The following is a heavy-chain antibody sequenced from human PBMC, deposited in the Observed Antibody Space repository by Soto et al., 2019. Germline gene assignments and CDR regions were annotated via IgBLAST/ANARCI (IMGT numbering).Heavy chain of an antibody. J-gene: IGHJ6*03. V-gene: IGHV3-23*01. CDR2: ISGSGGST. D-gene: IGHD6-13*01. CDR1: GFTFSSYA. CDR3: AKTEAACSGRYYYYYMDV. Sequence: GGSLRLSCAASGFTFSSYAMSWVRQAPGKGLEWVSTISGSGGSTYYADSVKGRFTISRDNSKNTLYLQMNSLRAEDTAVYYCAKTEAACSGRYYYYYMDVWGKGTTVTVSS.